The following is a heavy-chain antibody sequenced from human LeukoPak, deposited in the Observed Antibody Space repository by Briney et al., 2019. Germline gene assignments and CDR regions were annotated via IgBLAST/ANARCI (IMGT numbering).Heavy chain of an antibody. CDR1: GYTFTSYA. D-gene: IGHD3-10*01. Sequence: ASVKVSCKASGYTFTSYAISWVRQAHGQGLEWMGWINPNSGGTNYAQTFQGRGTMTRATSICTANMELSRMRSDDTAVSYCETTGWFRVLSQCDYSGQGALVTVSS. V-gene: IGHV1-2*02. CDR2: INPNSGGT. J-gene: IGHJ4*02. CDR3: ETTGWFRVLSQCDY.